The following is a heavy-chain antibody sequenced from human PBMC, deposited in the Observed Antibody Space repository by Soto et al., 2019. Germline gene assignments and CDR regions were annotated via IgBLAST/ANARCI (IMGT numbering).Heavy chain of an antibody. CDR3: TSLSVAVDYFAFDI. D-gene: IGHD6-19*01. V-gene: IGHV3-74*01. J-gene: IGHJ3*02. CDR1: GFPFSDLW. CDR2: ISHDGSST. Sequence: EVQLVESGGGLIQPGGSLRLSCTASGFPFSDLWMHWVRQAPGKGLEWVSRISHDGSSTSHADSVGGRFSISRDNAKNTVYLQMNSLRAEDTAVYYCTSLSVAVDYFAFDIWGQGTVVTVS.